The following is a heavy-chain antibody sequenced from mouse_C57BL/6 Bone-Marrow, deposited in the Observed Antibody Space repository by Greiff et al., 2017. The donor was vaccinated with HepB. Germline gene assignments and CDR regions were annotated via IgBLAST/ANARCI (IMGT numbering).Heavy chain of an antibody. D-gene: IGHD1-1*01. Sequence: EVHLVESGGGLVKPGGSLKLSCAASGFTFSSYAMSWVRQTPEKRLEWVATISDGGSYTYYPDNVKGRFTISRDNAKNNLYLQMSHLKSEDTAMYYCARDTEDYGSSSWYFDVWGTGTTVTVSS. CDR3: ARDTEDYGSSSWYFDV. J-gene: IGHJ1*03. CDR1: GFTFSSYA. CDR2: ISDGGSYT. V-gene: IGHV5-4*01.